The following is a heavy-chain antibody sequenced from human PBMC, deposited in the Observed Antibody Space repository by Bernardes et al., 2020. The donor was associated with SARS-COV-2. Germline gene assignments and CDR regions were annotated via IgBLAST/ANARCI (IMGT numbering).Heavy chain of an antibody. Sequence: GESLRLSCAASGFTFSSYGMHWVRQAPGKGLDWVAVIWYDGSNQYYADSVKGRFTISRDNSKNTLYLQMSSLRAEDTAVYYCARTYYSDSSGPPFYWGQGTLVTVSS. CDR3: ARTYYSDSSGPPFY. J-gene: IGHJ4*02. V-gene: IGHV3-33*01. CDR2: IWYDGSNQ. CDR1: GFTFSSYG. D-gene: IGHD3-22*01.